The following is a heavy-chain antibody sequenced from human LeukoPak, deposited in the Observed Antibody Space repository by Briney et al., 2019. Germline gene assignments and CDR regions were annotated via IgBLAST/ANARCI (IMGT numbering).Heavy chain of an antibody. CDR3: ARESNYYDSSGYVNYFDY. V-gene: IGHV3-20*04. CDR2: INWNGGST. J-gene: IGHJ4*02. CDR1: GFTFDDYG. Sequence: GGSLRLSCAASGFTFDDYGMRWVRQAPGKRLEWVSGINWNGGSTGYADSVKGRFTISRDNAKNSLYLQMNSLRAEDTALYYCARESNYYDSSGYVNYFDYWGQGTLVTVSS. D-gene: IGHD3-22*01.